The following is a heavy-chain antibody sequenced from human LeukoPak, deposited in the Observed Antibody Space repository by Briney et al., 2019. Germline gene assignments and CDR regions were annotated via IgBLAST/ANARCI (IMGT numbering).Heavy chain of an antibody. V-gene: IGHV3-23*01. J-gene: IGHJ4*02. CDR3: ARSKTGYQLGGFDY. D-gene: IGHD7-27*01. CDR2: ISGSGLST. CDR1: GFTFSSYA. Sequence: GGSLRLSCAASGFTFSSYAMSWVRQAPGKGLEWVSGISGSGLSTYYANSVKGRFTFSRDNSKNTLYLQMNSLRAEDTAVYYCARSKTGYQLGGFDYWGQGTLVTVSP.